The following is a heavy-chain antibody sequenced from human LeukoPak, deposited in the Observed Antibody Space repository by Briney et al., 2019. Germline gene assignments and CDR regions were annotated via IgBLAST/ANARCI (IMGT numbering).Heavy chain of an antibody. D-gene: IGHD1-14*01. CDR1: GFTISSYG. CDR2: IWYDGSNK. V-gene: IGHV3-33*01. J-gene: IGHJ4*02. Sequence: SGGSLRLSCAASGFTISSYGMHWVRQAPGKGLERVAVIWYDGSNKYYADSVKGRFTISRDNSKNTLYLQMNSLRAEDTAVYYFARYGSWNHARGFDYWGQGTLVTVSS. CDR3: ARYGSWNHARGFDY.